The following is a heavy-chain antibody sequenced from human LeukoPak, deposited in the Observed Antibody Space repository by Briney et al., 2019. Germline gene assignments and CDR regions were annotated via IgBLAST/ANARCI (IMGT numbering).Heavy chain of an antibody. CDR3: AKEVVVAVAAHYIDY. D-gene: IGHD2-15*01. CDR2: ISGSGGST. V-gene: IGHV3-23*01. CDR1: GFTFSSYA. J-gene: IGHJ4*02. Sequence: AGGSLRLSCAASGFTFSSYAMSWVRQAPGKGLEWVSVISGSGGSTWYADSVKGRFTISRDNSKNTLYLQMNSLRPEDTAVYYCAKEVVVAVAAHYIDYWGQGTLDTVSS.